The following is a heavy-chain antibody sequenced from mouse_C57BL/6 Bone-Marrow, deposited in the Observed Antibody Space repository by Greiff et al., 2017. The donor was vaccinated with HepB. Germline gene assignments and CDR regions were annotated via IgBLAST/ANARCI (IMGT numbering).Heavy chain of an antibody. CDR3: ARESAYYYGSI. Sequence: EVKLQESGGGLVKPGGSLKLSCAASGFTFSSYAMSWVRQTPEKRLGWVATISDGGSYTYYPDNVKGRFTISRDNAKNNLYLQMSHLKSEDTAMYYCARESAYYYGSIWGQGTLVTVSA. J-gene: IGHJ3*01. D-gene: IGHD1-1*01. CDR1: GFTFSSYA. CDR2: ISDGGSYT. V-gene: IGHV5-4*01.